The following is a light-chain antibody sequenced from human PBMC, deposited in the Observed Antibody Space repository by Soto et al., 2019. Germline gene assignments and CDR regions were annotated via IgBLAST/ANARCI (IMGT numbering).Light chain of an antibody. V-gene: IGKV3-20*01. Sequence: EIVMTQSPGILSLSPGERATLSCRASQSVSRYLNWFQHKPGQAPRLLIYGASSRAAGIPDRFSGSGSGTGFTLTISRLEPEDFAVFYCLQYGSSPYTFGQGTKLEIK. CDR1: QSVSRY. CDR2: GAS. J-gene: IGKJ2*01. CDR3: LQYGSSPYT.